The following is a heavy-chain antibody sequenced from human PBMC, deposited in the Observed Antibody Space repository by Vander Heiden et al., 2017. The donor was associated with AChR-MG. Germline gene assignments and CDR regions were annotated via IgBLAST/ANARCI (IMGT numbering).Heavy chain of an antibody. J-gene: IGHJ4*02. CDR1: AFTFRSYG. CDR3: ARDQRTYQLLMNLYFDY. D-gene: IGHD2-2*01. CDR2: IWYDGSNK. Sequence: QVQLVESGGGVVQPGRSLSLSCAASAFTFRSYGMHWVRQAPGKGLEWVAVIWYDGSNKYYADSVKGRFTISRDNSKNTLYLQMNSLRAEDTAVYYCARDQRTYQLLMNLYFDYWGQGTLVTVSS. V-gene: IGHV3-33*01.